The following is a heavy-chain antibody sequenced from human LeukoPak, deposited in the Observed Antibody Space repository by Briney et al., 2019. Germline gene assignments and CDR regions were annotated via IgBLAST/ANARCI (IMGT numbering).Heavy chain of an antibody. CDR2: ISGSGGST. V-gene: IGHV3-23*01. CDR1: GFTFSSYA. J-gene: IGHJ4*02. CDR3: AKGNWRYFDY. Sequence: GGSLRLSCAASGFTFSSYAMGWVRQAPGEGLEWVSGISGSGGSTYYADSVKGRFTISRDNSKNTLYLQMNSLGADDTAVYYCAKGNWRYFDYWGQGTLVTVSS. D-gene: IGHD1-1*01.